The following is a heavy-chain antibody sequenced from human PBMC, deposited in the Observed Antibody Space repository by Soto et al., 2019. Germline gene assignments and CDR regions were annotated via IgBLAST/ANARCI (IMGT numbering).Heavy chain of an antibody. Sequence: PGGSMRLSCVASKFTFSNYWMTWVRQAPGKGLEWVANIKEDGSEKYYVDSVKGRFTISRDNAKNSLYLQMNSLRAEDTAVYFCARVYFKYDYWGQRTLVTVSS. CDR1: KFTFSNYW. J-gene: IGHJ4*02. CDR3: ARVYFKYDY. D-gene: IGHD3-10*01. V-gene: IGHV3-7*01. CDR2: IKEDGSEK.